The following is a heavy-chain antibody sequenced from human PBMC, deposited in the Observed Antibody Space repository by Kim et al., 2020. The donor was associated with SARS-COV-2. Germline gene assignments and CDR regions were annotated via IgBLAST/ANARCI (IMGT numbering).Heavy chain of an antibody. CDR1: GYTFTSYA. CDR3: ARVRGRSYGDFYYYYGMDV. D-gene: IGHD4-17*01. J-gene: IGHJ6*02. CDR2: INAGNGNT. Sequence: ASVKVSCKASGYTFTSYAMHWVRQAPGQRLEWMGWINAGNGNTKYSQKFQGRVTITRDTSASTAYMELSSLRSEDTAVYYCARVRGRSYGDFYYYYGMDVWGQGTTVTVSS. V-gene: IGHV1-3*01.